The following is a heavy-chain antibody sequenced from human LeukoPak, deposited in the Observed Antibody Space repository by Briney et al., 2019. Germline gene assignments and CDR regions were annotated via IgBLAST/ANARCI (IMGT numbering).Heavy chain of an antibody. CDR2: IKGKSAGGTT. CDR1: GVPFNNAW. J-gene: IGHJ3*02. CDR3: TWLYSDAFNI. V-gene: IGHV3-15*01. D-gene: IGHD2-15*01. Sequence: GGSLRLSCAVSGVPFNNAWMSWVRQAPGKGLEWVGRIKGKSAGGTTDYAAPVKGRFTILKDDSENTLYLQMNSLTTEDTAVYYCTWLYSDAFNIWGQGTMVTVSS.